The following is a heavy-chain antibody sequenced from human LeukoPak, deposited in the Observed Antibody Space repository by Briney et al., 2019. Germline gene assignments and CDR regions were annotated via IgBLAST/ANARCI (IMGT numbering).Heavy chain of an antibody. D-gene: IGHD3-3*01. CDR1: GFTFSSYA. CDR3: AKDKIGLRFLEWSYLFDY. J-gene: IGHJ4*02. Sequence: GGSLRLSCAASGFTFSSYAMSWVRQAPGKGLEWVSAISGSGGSAYYADSVKGRFTISRDNSKNTLYLQMNSLRAEDTAVYYCAKDKIGLRFLEWSYLFDYWGQGTLVTASS. V-gene: IGHV3-23*01. CDR2: ISGSGGSA.